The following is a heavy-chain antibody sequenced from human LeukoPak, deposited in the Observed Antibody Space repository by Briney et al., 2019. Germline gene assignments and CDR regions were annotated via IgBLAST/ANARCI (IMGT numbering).Heavy chain of an antibody. CDR1: GFTFSSYW. D-gene: IGHD3-22*01. V-gene: IGHV3-7*01. Sequence: PGGSLRLSCAASGFTFSSYWMSWVRQAPGKGLEWVANIKQDGSEKYYVDSVKGRFTISRDNAKNSLYLQMNSLRAEDTAVYYCAKGRATYYYDSSGYYYSAEYFQHWGQGTLVTVSS. J-gene: IGHJ1*01. CDR2: IKQDGSEK. CDR3: AKGRATYYYDSSGYYYSAEYFQH.